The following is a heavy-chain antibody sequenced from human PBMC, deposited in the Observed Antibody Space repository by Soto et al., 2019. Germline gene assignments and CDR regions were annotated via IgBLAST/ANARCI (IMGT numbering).Heavy chain of an antibody. D-gene: IGHD3-3*02. Sequence: SETLSLTCTVSGDSIFSSDFYWGWVRQPPGKGLEWIGSIFYLGSSYYNPSLKSRVTMSVDTSKNQSSLRLRSVTAADTALYFCARHSLALRKNNWFDPWGQGIMVTVSS. V-gene: IGHV4-39*01. CDR3: ARHSLALRKNNWFDP. CDR1: GDSIFSSDFY. J-gene: IGHJ5*02. CDR2: IFYLGSS.